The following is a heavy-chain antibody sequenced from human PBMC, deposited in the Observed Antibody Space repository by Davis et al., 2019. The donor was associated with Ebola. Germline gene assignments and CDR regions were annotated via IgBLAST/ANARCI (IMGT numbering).Heavy chain of an antibody. J-gene: IGHJ4*02. CDR2: IYYSGST. V-gene: IGHV4-59*08. D-gene: IGHD3-9*01. Sequence: MPSETLSLTCSVSGGSISSYYWSWIRQPPGKGLEWIGDIYYSGSTTYNPSLKSRVTISVDASKNQFSLKLSSVTAADTAVYYCARRSHNYDILTGYYHAGFDYWGQGTLVTVSS. CDR3: ARRSHNYDILTGYYHAGFDY. CDR1: GGSISSYY.